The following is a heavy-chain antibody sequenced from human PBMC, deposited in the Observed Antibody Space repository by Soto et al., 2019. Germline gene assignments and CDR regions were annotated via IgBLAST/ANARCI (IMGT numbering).Heavy chain of an antibody. Sequence: QITLKESGPTLVKPTQTLTLTCACSGFSLSTRGVGVGWIRQPPGKALEWLALIYWDDDKRYSPSLESRLTITKDTSKNQVVLTMPDVDPVDTATYYCAHRRIGLEGSMRYFDYWGQGTLVTVSS. J-gene: IGHJ4*02. D-gene: IGHD3-22*01. CDR3: AHRRIGLEGSMRYFDY. CDR1: GFSLSTRGVG. CDR2: IYWDDDK. V-gene: IGHV2-5*02.